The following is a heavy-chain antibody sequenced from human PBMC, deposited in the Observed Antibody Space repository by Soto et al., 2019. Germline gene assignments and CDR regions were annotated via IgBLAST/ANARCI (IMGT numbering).Heavy chain of an antibody. CDR3: ARDSPHYYGSGSLVVIDY. V-gene: IGHV1-18*01. Sequence: ASVKVSCKASGYSFSSYGISWVRQAPGQGLEWMGWISAYNGNTNYPQKLQGRVTMTTDTSTSTAYMELRSLRSDDTAVYYCARDSPHYYGSGSLVVIDYWGQGTLVTVSS. J-gene: IGHJ4*02. CDR1: GYSFSSYG. CDR2: ISAYNGNT. D-gene: IGHD3-10*01.